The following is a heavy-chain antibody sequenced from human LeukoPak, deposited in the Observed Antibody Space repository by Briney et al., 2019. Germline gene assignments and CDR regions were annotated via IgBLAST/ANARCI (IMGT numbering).Heavy chain of an antibody. CDR1: GGSFSGYQ. Sequence: PSETLSLTCAVYGGSFSGYQWTWIRQPPGKGLEWIGEINHSGSTNYNPSLKSRVTISVDTSKNQFSLKLSSVTAADTAVYYCARRAYTTTRKFDSWGQGTLVTASS. CDR3: ARRAYTTTRKFDS. V-gene: IGHV4-34*01. D-gene: IGHD2-2*01. CDR2: INHSGST. J-gene: IGHJ4*02.